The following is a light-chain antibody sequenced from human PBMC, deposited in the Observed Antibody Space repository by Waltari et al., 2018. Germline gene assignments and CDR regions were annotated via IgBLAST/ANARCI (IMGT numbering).Light chain of an antibody. Sequence: EIVLTQSPGTLSLSPGERATLSCRARQNVNSFLAWYQQKRGQAPRLLIYDASKRATGIPDRISGSGSGTDFTLTISSLEPEDFAIYYCQQRGNLPETFGRGTRVEMK. J-gene: IGKJ2*01. CDR2: DAS. V-gene: IGKV3-11*01. CDR3: QQRGNLPET. CDR1: QNVNSF.